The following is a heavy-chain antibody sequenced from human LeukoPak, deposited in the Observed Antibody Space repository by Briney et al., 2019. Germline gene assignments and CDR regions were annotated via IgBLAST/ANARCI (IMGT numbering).Heavy chain of an antibody. CDR3: ARGGGHQPTYYQYLDV. V-gene: IGHV3-53*01. Sequence: PGGSPRLSCAASGFTVSNNYMTWVRQTPDRGLEWVSLTYSAGFTYYPESVKGRFTISRDIANNTVFLQMNSLRVEDTAVYYCARGGGHQPTYYQYLDVWGKGTTVTVSS. CDR1: GFTVSNNY. CDR2: TYSAGFT. D-gene: IGHD1-14*01. J-gene: IGHJ6*03.